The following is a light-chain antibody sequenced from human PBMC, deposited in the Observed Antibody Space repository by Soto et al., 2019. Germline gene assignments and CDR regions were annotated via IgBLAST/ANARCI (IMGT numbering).Light chain of an antibody. CDR3: QQYNNWPFFT. V-gene: IGKV3-15*01. CDR1: QSVSSN. CDR2: GAS. Sequence: EIVMTQSPGTLSVSPGERATLSCRASQSVSSNLAWYQQKPGQAPRLLIYGASTRDTGVPARFTGSGSGTEFTHTISSLQSEAFAVYYCQQYNNWPFFTFGPGTIVEIK. J-gene: IGKJ3*01.